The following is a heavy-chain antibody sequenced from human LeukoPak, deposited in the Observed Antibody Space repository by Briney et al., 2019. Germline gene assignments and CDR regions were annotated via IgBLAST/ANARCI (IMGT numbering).Heavy chain of an antibody. V-gene: IGHV3-53*01. J-gene: IGHJ3*02. Sequence: GGSLRLSCVVSGFTFSEYWMTWVRQAPGKGLEWVSSIYSAGATHYAESVKGRFTISRDNSKNTLYLQMNSLRAEDMAVYYCARIEWERLGRAFDIWGQGTMVTVSS. CDR2: IYSAGAT. CDR1: GFTFSEYW. CDR3: ARIEWERLGRAFDI. D-gene: IGHD1-26*01.